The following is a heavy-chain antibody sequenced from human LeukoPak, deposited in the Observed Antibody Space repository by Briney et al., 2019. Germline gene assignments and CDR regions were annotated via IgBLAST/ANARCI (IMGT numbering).Heavy chain of an antibody. CDR2: IKEDGSDK. CDR3: ARDRDSSGYYGYYFDY. Sequence: GGSLRLSCVASGFTFSSYWMSWVRQAPGKGLEWVANIKEDGSDKYYVDSAKGRFTISRDNAKNSLYLQMNSLRAEDTAVYYCARDRDSSGYYGYYFDYLGQGTLVTVSS. D-gene: IGHD3-22*01. V-gene: IGHV3-7*04. J-gene: IGHJ4*02. CDR1: GFTFSSYW.